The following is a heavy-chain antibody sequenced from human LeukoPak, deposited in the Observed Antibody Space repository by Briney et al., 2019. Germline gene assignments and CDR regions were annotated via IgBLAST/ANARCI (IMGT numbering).Heavy chain of an antibody. V-gene: IGHV3-30-3*01. D-gene: IGHD3-10*01. CDR1: GFTFSSYA. Sequence: GGSLRLSCAASGFTFSSYAMHWVRQAPGKGLEWVAVISYDGSNKYYADSVKGRFTISRDNSKNTLYLQMNSLRAEDTAVYYCARDFGFGELKGDWFDPWGQGTLVTVSS. CDR3: ARDFGFGELKGDWFDP. J-gene: IGHJ5*02. CDR2: ISYDGSNK.